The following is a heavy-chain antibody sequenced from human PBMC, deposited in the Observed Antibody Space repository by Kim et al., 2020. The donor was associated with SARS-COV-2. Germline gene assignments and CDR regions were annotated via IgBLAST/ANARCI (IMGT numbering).Heavy chain of an antibody. CDR1: GGSFSGYY. Sequence: SETLSLTCAVYGGSFSGYYWSWIRQPPGKGLEWIGEINHSGSTNYNPSLKSRVTISVDTSKNQFSLKLSSVTAADTAVYYCARITGTDSANWFDPWGQGTLVTVSS. D-gene: IGHD1-7*01. CDR2: INHSGST. J-gene: IGHJ5*02. CDR3: ARITGTDSANWFDP. V-gene: IGHV4-34*01.